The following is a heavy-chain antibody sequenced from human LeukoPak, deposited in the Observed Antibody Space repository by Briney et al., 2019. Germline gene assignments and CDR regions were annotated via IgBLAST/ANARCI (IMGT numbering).Heavy chain of an antibody. CDR2: IYYSGST. V-gene: IGHV4-59*01. Sequence: PSETLSLTCTVSGGSISSYYWSWIRQPPGQGLEWIGYIYYSGSTNYNPSLKSRVTISVDTSKNQFSLKLSSVTAADTAVYYCARSSISYWFDPWGQGTLVTVSS. CDR1: GGSISSYY. J-gene: IGHJ5*02. D-gene: IGHD6-19*01. CDR3: ARSSISYWFDP.